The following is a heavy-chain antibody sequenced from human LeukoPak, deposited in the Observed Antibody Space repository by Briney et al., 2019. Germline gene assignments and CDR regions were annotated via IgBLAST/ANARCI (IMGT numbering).Heavy chain of an antibody. J-gene: IGHJ4*02. V-gene: IGHV3-23*01. D-gene: IGHD5-18*01. CDR1: GFIFKDFP. Sequence: GGSLRLSCAVSGFIFKDFPMTWVRQAPGKGLEWLSGISAGGDLTFHADSLKGRFTISRDNYKNTLYLQMDSLRAEDTAVYYCASGYSYSPNYWGQGTLVTVSS. CDR2: ISAGGDLT. CDR3: ASGYSYSPNY.